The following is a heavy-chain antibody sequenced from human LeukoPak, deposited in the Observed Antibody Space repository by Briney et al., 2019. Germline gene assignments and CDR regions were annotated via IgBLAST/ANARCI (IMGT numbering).Heavy chain of an antibody. Sequence: GGSLRLSCAASGFTFSSYSMNWVRQAPGKGLEWVSYISSSSSTIYYADSVKGRFTISRDNAKNTLYLQMNSLRAEDTAVYYCARVGSSWYVYFDYWGQGTLVTVSS. CDR2: ISSSSSTI. J-gene: IGHJ4*02. V-gene: IGHV3-48*04. CDR1: GFTFSSYS. D-gene: IGHD6-13*01. CDR3: ARVGSSWYVYFDY.